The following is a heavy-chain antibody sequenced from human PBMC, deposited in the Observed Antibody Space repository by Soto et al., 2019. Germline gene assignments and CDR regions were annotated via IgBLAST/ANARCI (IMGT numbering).Heavy chain of an antibody. D-gene: IGHD3-16*02. J-gene: IGHJ5*02. V-gene: IGHV1-69*08. CDR1: GGTFSSYT. CDR3: AREGGGDDYIWGSYRP. CDR2: IIPILGIA. Sequence: QVQLVQSGAEVKKPGSSVKVSCKASGGTFSSYTISWVRQAPGQGLEWMGRIIPILGIANYAQKFQGRVTITADKSTSTADRELSSLRAEDTAVYYCAREGGGDDYIWGSYRPWGQGTLVTVSS.